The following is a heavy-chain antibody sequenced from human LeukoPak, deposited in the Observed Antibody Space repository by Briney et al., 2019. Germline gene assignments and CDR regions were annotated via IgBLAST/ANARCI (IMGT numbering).Heavy chain of an antibody. Sequence: GGSLRLSCATSGCTFSRHWMTWVRQAPGKGPEWVANIKQDGSERYYVHSVRGRFTISRDNAKNALYLQMNSLRAEDTAVYYCARDGGHSTDLDYWGQGILVTVSS. CDR1: GCTFSRHW. CDR3: ARDGGHSTDLDY. J-gene: IGHJ4*02. V-gene: IGHV3-7*01. CDR2: IKQDGSER. D-gene: IGHD2-8*02.